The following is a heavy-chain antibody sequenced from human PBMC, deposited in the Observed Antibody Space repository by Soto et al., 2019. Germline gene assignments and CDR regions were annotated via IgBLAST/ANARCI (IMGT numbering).Heavy chain of an antibody. Sequence: QVQLQESGPGLVKSSQTLSLTCTVSGASLESSGYYWSWIRHLPGKGLEWIGYMTYGGSTFYNPSLEGRLAISSDTSKSQVSLKLRSVTAADTAVYFCARFTTRGSFFDLWGRGTLVTVSS. D-gene: IGHD3-10*01. V-gene: IGHV4-31*03. CDR2: MTYGGST. CDR3: ARFTTRGSFFDL. J-gene: IGHJ2*01. CDR1: GASLESSGYY.